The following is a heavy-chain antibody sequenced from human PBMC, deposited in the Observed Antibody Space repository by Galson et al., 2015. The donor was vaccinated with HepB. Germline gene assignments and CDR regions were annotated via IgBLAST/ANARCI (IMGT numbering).Heavy chain of an antibody. CDR3: VRDYAYAFDI. D-gene: IGHD3-16*01. CDR2: FNSNSREI. V-gene: IGHV3-48*02. J-gene: IGHJ3*02. Sequence: SLRLSCAASGFTFSTYAMNWVRQAPGKGLEWVSYFNSNSREIYYGDSVKGRFTVSSDNAKTSLYLQMNSLRDEDTAIYFCVRDYAYAFDIWGQGTMVTVSS. CDR1: GFTFSTYA.